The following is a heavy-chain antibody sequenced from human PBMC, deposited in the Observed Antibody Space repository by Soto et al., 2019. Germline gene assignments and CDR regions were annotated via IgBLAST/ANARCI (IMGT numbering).Heavy chain of an antibody. V-gene: IGHV3-9*01. D-gene: IGHD2-15*01. CDR3: ARSLVVGYYYYGMDV. CDR1: GFTFDDYA. J-gene: IGHJ6*01. CDR2: ISWNSGSI. Sequence: EVQLVESGGGLVQPGRSLRLSCAASGFTFDDYAMHWVRQAPGKGLEWVSGISWNSGSIGYADSVKGRFTISRDHAKNSLYLQLDSLGAEDAELDYCARSLVVGYYYYGMDVWGSVTTVT.